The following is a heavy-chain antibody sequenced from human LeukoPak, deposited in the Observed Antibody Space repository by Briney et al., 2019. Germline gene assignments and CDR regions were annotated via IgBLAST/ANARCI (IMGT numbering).Heavy chain of an antibody. CDR3: ARSPDIVVVVAATLYGMDV. CDR2: IIPILGIA. J-gene: IGHJ6*02. Sequence: AASVKVSCKASGGTFSSYAISWVRQAPGQGLEWMGRIIPILGIANYAQKFQGRVTITADKSTSTAYMELSSLRSEDTAVYYCARSPDIVVVVAATLYGMDVWGQGTTVTVSS. V-gene: IGHV1-69*04. D-gene: IGHD2-15*01. CDR1: GGTFSSYA.